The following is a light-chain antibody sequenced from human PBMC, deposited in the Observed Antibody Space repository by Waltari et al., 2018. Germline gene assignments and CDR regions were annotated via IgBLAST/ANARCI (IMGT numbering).Light chain of an antibody. Sequence: EIVLTQSTATLSLSPGERATLSCRASQSVNWYLAWYQQRPGQAPRLLIYDTSNRATGIPARFSGSGSETDFTLTISSLEPEDSAVYYCQQRRNWPLTFGGGTKVEIK. V-gene: IGKV3-11*01. J-gene: IGKJ4*01. CDR2: DTS. CDR1: QSVNWY. CDR3: QQRRNWPLT.